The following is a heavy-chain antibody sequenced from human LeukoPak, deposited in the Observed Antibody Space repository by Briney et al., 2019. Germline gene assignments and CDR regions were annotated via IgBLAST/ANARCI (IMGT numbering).Heavy chain of an antibody. CDR3: ARQGEWELRGWYFDL. J-gene: IGHJ2*01. V-gene: IGHV4-59*08. CDR2: IYYSGST. D-gene: IGHD1-26*01. Sequence: SETLSLTCTVSGGSISSYYRSWIRQPPGKGLEWIGYIYYSGSTNYNPSLKSRVTISVDTSKNQFSLKLSSVTAADTAVYYCARQGEWELRGWYFDLWGRGTLVTVSS. CDR1: GGSISSYY.